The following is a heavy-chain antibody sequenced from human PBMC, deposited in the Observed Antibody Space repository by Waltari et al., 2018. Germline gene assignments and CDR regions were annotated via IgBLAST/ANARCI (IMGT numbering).Heavy chain of an antibody. J-gene: IGHJ6*03. CDR2: IYYRGSS. V-gene: IGHV4-59*01. CDR3: ARQSLLDLVDRKEYYYYDMDV. D-gene: IGHD2-21*01. CDR1: GGSISSYY. Sequence: GPGLFKPSEPLSLTCTVSGGSISSYYWSWIRQPPGKGLHWIGYIYYRGSSNYNPSLKIRFTISVDTSKNQFSLKLSAVTAADTAVYFCARQSLLDLVDRKEYYYYDMDVWGKGTTVTISS.